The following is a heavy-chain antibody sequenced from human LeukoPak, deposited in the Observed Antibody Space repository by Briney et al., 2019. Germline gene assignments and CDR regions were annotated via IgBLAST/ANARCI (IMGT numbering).Heavy chain of an antibody. Sequence: GGSLRLSCAASGFTFGSYGMSWVRQAPGKGLEWVAGIFGSGGSPHYADSVKGRFTISRDNSRNTVYLQINSLRAEDTAVYYCGKTTVGYSSGQKPAWPVDYWGQGTLVTVSS. CDR3: GKTTVGYSSGQKPAWPVDY. D-gene: IGHD5-18*01. CDR2: IFGSGGSP. J-gene: IGHJ4*02. V-gene: IGHV3-23*01. CDR1: GFTFGSYG.